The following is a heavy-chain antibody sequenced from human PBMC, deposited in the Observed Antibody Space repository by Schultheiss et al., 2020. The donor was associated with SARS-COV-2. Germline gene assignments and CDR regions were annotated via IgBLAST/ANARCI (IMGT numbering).Heavy chain of an antibody. V-gene: IGHV4-61*01. CDR1: GGSVSSGSYY. CDR2: INHSGST. CDR3: AALIRAFDP. J-gene: IGHJ5*02. Sequence: SETLSLTCTVSGGSVSSGSYYWSWIRQPPGKGLEWIGEINHSGSTNYNPSLKSRVTISVDKSKNQFSLKLTSVTAADTAVYYCAALIRAFDPWGQGTLVTVSS. D-gene: IGHD3-16*01.